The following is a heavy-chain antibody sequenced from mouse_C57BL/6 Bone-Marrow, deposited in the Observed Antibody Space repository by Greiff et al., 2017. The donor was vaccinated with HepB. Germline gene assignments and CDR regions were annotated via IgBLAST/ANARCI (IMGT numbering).Heavy chain of an antibody. D-gene: IGHD1-1*01. CDR3: ASPIYYYGSGYLYWYFDV. Sequence: EVKLVESGGDLVKPGGSLKLSCAASGFTFSSYGMSWVRQTPDKRLEWVATISSGGSYTYYPDSVKGRFTISRDNAKNTLYLQMSSLKSEDTAMYYCASPIYYYGSGYLYWYFDVWGTGTTVTVSS. J-gene: IGHJ1*03. CDR1: GFTFSSYG. V-gene: IGHV5-6*02. CDR2: ISSGGSYT.